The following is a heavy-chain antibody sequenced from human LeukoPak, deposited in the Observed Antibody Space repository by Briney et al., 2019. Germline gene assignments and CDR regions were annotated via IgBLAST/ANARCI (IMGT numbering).Heavy chain of an antibody. J-gene: IGHJ4*02. Sequence: QPGGSLRLSCAASGFTFSSYGMHWVRQAPGKGLEWVAFIRYDGSNKYYADSVKGRFTISRYNSKNTLYLQMNSLRAEDTAVYYCARGSYDSSDPIDYWGQGTLVTVSS. D-gene: IGHD3-22*01. CDR3: ARGSYDSSDPIDY. CDR1: GFTFSSYG. V-gene: IGHV3-30*02. CDR2: IRYDGSNK.